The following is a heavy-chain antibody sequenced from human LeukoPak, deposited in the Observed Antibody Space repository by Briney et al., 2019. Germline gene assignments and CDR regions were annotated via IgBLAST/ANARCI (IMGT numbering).Heavy chain of an antibody. CDR3: ANTVGATNYYYYYGMDV. CDR1: GFTFSTYA. V-gene: IGHV3-23*01. CDR2: ISGSGGST. J-gene: IGHJ6*02. D-gene: IGHD1-26*01. Sequence: GGSLRLSCAASGFTFSTYAMSWVRQAPGKGLEWVSAISGSGGSTYYADSVKGRFTISRDNSKNTLYLQMNSLRAEDTAVYYCANTVGATNYYYYYGMDVWGQGTTVTVSS.